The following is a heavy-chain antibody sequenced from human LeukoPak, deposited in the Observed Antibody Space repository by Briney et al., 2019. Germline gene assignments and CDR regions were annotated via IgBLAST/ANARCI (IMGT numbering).Heavy chain of an antibody. J-gene: IGHJ4*02. V-gene: IGHV3-33*06. CDR3: AKGCFSNYGFDY. D-gene: IGHD4-11*01. Sequence: GGSLRLSCAASVFTHHTYGMHWVRQAPGKGLEGVATIWYDGSDKNYADSVKARFTISRDNSESTLYLQMNSLRAEDTAVYYCAKGCFSNYGFDYWGQGTLVTVSS. CDR2: IWYDGSDK. CDR1: VFTHHTYG.